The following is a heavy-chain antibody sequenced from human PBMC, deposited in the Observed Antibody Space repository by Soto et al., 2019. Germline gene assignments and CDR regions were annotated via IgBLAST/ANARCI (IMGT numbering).Heavy chain of an antibody. D-gene: IGHD3-10*01. CDR1: GFTFSSYG. CDR2: IWYDGSNK. Sequence: PGVSLRLSCAASGFTFSSYGMHWVRQAPGKGLEWVAVIWYDGSNKYYADSVKGRFTISRDNSKNTVYLQMNSLRAEDTAVYYCESEEFYYYGMDVWGQGTTVTVS. V-gene: IGHV3-33*01. CDR3: ESEEFYYYGMDV. J-gene: IGHJ6*02.